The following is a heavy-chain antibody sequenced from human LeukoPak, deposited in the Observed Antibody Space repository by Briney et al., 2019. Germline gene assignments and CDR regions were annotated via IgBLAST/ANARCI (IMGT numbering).Heavy chain of an antibody. CDR2: IYYSGST. J-gene: IGHJ1*01. Sequence: SETLSLTCTVSGGSISSSSYYWGWIRQPPGKGLEWIGSIYYSGSTYYNPSLKSRVTISVDTSKNQFSLKLSSVTAADTAVYYCARQILSSWYRSEYFRHWGQGTLVTVSS. CDR3: ARQILSSWYRSEYFRH. CDR1: GGSISSSSYY. D-gene: IGHD6-13*01. V-gene: IGHV4-39*01.